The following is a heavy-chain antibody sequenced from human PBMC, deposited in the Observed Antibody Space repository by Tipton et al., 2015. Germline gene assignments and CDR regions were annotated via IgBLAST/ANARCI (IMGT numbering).Heavy chain of an antibody. CDR1: GFTFSTYS. CDR2: IGYNHFV. CDR3: ASPNDYGDYLPFCY. V-gene: IGHV3-21*01. D-gene: IGHD4-17*01. J-gene: IGHJ4*02. Sequence: GSLRLSCAASGFTFSTYSMTWVRQAPGKGLDWVSSIGYNHFVDYADSVKGRFAISRDNAKNSLYLQMNSLRAEDTAVYYCASPNDYGDYLPFCYWGQGTLVTVSS.